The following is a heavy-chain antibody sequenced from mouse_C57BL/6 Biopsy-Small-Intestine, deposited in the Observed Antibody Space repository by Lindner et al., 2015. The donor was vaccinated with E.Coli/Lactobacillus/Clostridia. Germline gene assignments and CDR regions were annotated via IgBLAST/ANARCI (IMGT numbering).Heavy chain of an antibody. CDR3: ARKDDNSASFAY. J-gene: IGHJ3*01. V-gene: IGHV1-81*01. D-gene: IGHD3-2*02. CDR2: IYPRSDST. CDR1: GYITTSYD. Sequence: VQLQESGAELVKPGASVKLSCKASGYITTSYDITWVKQRPGQGLEWIGEIYPRSDSTYYSENFKGKATLTADISSNTAYMELRSLTSEDSAVYFCARKDDNSASFAYWGQGTLVTVSA.